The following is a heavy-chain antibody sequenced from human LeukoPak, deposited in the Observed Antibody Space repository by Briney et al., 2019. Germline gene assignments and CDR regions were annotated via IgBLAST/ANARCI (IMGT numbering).Heavy chain of an antibody. CDR1: GGSISNYY. D-gene: IGHD2-15*01. J-gene: IGHJ4*02. CDR2: MYHTGHT. Sequence: PSETLSLTCNVSGGSISNYYWSWIRQPPGKGLEWIGYMYHTGHTMYNSSLKSRVTMSLYTSKNHFSLRLSSVTAADTAVYYCARHPFATPFDYWGPGTLVTVSS. CDR3: ARHPFATPFDY. V-gene: IGHV4-59*08.